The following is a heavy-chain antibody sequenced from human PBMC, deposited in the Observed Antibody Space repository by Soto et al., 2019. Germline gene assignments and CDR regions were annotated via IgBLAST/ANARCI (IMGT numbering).Heavy chain of an antibody. V-gene: IGHV1-24*01. CDR3: ATVRVRGKRWLQFGYFDY. Sequence: ASVKVSCKAPGGTFSSYAITWVRQAPGQGLEWMGGFDPEDGETIYAQKFQGRVTMTEDTSTDTAHMELSSLRSEDTAVYYFATVRVRGKRWLQFGYFDYWGQGTLVTVSS. D-gene: IGHD5-12*01. CDR2: FDPEDGET. CDR1: GGTFSSYA. J-gene: IGHJ4*02.